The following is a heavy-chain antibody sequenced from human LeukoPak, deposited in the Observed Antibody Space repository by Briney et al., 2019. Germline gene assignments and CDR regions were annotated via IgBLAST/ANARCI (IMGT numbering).Heavy chain of an antibody. D-gene: IGHD6-13*01. CDR3: ARRTAAGNYFDY. V-gene: IGHV4-59*08. CDR2: IYYSGST. J-gene: IGHJ4*02. CDR1: GGSISSYY. Sequence: PSETLSLTCTVSGGSISSYYWSWIRQPPGKGLWGSGYIYYSGSTNYNPSLKSRVTISVDTSKNQFSLKLSSVTAADTAVYYCARRTAAGNYFDYWGQGTLVTVSS.